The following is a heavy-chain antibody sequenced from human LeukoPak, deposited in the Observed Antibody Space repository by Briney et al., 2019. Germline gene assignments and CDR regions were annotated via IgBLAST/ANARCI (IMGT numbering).Heavy chain of an antibody. J-gene: IGHJ4*02. CDR2: ISAYSDNT. CDR3: ARDAVSTVTAGGIDY. Sequence: ASVKVSCKASGYTFTSYGISWVRRAPGQGLEWMAWISAYSDNTKYAQKIQGRVTMTTDTSTSTAYMELRSLRSDDTAVYYCARDAVSTVTAGGIDYWGQGTLVTVSS. CDR1: GYTFTSYG. V-gene: IGHV1-18*01. D-gene: IGHD2-21*02.